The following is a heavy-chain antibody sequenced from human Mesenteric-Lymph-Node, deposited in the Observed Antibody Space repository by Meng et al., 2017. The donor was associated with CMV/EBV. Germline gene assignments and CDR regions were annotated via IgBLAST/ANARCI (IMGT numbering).Heavy chain of an antibody. CDR3: AKDPDSYIATLGTTFDS. J-gene: IGHJ4*02. D-gene: IGHD6-13*01. Sequence: SETLSLTCTVSGGSISSSSYYWGWIRQPPGKGLEWIGEINHSGSTNYNPSLKSRVTISRDNSKNTLYLQMNSLRAEHTAVYYCAKDPDSYIATLGTTFDSWGQGTLVTVSS. V-gene: IGHV4-39*02. CDR1: GGSISSSSYY. CDR2: INHSGST.